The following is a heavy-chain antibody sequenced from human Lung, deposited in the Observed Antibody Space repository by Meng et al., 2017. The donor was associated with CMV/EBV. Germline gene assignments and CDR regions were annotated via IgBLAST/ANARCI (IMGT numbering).Heavy chain of an antibody. Sequence: GXSXKISXKGSGYSFTSYWIGWVRQMPGKGLEWMGIIYPGDSDTRYSPSFQGQVTISAAKSISTAYLQWSSLKASDTAMYYCARLSYYAFWSGYYTYYYGMDVWGQGXTVTVSS. CDR2: IYPGDSDT. CDR1: GYSFTSYW. D-gene: IGHD3-3*01. V-gene: IGHV5-51*01. J-gene: IGHJ6*02. CDR3: ARLSYYAFWSGYYTYYYGMDV.